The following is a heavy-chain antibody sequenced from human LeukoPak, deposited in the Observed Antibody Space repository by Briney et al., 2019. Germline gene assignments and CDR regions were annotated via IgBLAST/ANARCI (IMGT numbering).Heavy chain of an antibody. CDR2: IGGSGGST. Sequence: GGSLRLSCAGSGFTFSSYAMSWVRQAPGKELEGVSSIGGSGGSTYYADSVKGRFTISRDNSKNTLYLQMNSLRAEDTAVYYCAKVETAAAATLRGFDYWGQGTLVTVSS. CDR3: AKVETAAAATLRGFDY. D-gene: IGHD6-13*01. CDR1: GFTFSSYA. J-gene: IGHJ4*02. V-gene: IGHV3-23*01.